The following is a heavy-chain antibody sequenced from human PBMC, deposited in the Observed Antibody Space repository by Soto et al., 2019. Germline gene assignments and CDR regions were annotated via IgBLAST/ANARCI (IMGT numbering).Heavy chain of an antibody. D-gene: IGHD3-22*01. CDR1: GGTFSSFA. J-gene: IGHJ4*02. CDR3: AVATDYYDSSGEPHFDY. V-gene: IGHV1-69*12. Sequence: QVQLVQSGAEVKKPGSSVKVSCKASGGTFSSFAISWVRQAPGQGLEWMGGIIPIFGTAKYAQKFQGRVTNTEDESTSTGYMEMSSLRSEDTAVYYCAVATDYYDSSGEPHFDYWGQGTLVTVSS. CDR2: IIPIFGTA.